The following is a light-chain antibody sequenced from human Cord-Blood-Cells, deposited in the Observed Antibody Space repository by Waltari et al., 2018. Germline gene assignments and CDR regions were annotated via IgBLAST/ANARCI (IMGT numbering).Light chain of an antibody. V-gene: IGKV3-15*01. CDR2: GAS. CDR1: QSVSSN. J-gene: IGKJ1*01. CDR3: QQYNNWPRT. Sequence: EIVMTQSPATLSVSPGESATLSCRASQSVSSNLAWYQQKPGQAPRRLIYGASTRATGIPARFSCSWSGTEFTLTISSLQSEDFAVYYCQQYNNWPRTFGQGTKVEIK.